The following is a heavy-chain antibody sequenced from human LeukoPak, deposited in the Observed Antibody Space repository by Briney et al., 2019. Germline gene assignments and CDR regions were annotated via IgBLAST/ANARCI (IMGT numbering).Heavy chain of an antibody. D-gene: IGHD2-15*01. CDR1: GFSISRYW. CDR2: ISSSSTYI. J-gene: IGHJ4*02. V-gene: IGHV3-21*03. Sequence: PGGSLRLSSAASGFSISRYWMHWVRQAPGKGLEWVSSISSSSTYINYADSVKGRFTISRDNAKNSLYLQMNSLRAEDTAVYYCARGKWSTRHWGQGTLVTVSS. CDR3: ARGKWSTRH.